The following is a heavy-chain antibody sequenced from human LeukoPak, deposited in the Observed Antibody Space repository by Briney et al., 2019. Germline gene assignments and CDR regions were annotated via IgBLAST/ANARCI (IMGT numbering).Heavy chain of an antibody. V-gene: IGHV4-59*01. J-gene: IGHJ4*02. CDR1: GGSLSSYY. D-gene: IGHD1-7*01. Sequence: SETLSLTCTVSGGSLSSYYWSWIRQPPGKGLEWIGYIYYSGSTNYNPSLKSRVTISVDTSKNQFSLKLSSVTAADTAVYYCARGLVVNWNYAFFDYWGQGTLVTVSS. CDR2: IYYSGST. CDR3: ARGLVVNWNYAFFDY.